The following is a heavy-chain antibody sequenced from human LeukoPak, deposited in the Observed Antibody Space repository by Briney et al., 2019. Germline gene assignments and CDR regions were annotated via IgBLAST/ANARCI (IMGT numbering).Heavy chain of an antibody. V-gene: IGHV4-39*07. Sequence: SETLSLTCTVSGGSISSSSYHWGWIRQPPGKGLEWIGSIYYSGSTYYNPSLKSRVTISVDTSKNQFSLKPSSVTAADTAVYYCAREFHGSGWSDYWGQGTLVTVSS. CDR3: AREFHGSGWSDY. CDR2: IYYSGST. CDR1: GGSISSSSYH. D-gene: IGHD6-19*01. J-gene: IGHJ4*02.